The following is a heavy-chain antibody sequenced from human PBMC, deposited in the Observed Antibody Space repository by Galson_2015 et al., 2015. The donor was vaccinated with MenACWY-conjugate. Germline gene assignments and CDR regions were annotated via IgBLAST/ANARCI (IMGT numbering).Heavy chain of an antibody. V-gene: IGHV3-15*01. J-gene: IGHJ6*02. CDR1: GFTFSNAW. D-gene: IGHD3-10*01. CDR3: TTGGRVKDPFLNYYGMDV. CDR2: IKSKTDGGTT. Sequence: SLRLSCAASGFTFSNAWMSWVRQAPGKGLEWVGRIKSKTDGGTTDYAAPVKGRFTISRDDSKNTLYLQMNSLKTEDTAVYYCTTGGRVKDPFLNYYGMDVWGQGTTVTVSS.